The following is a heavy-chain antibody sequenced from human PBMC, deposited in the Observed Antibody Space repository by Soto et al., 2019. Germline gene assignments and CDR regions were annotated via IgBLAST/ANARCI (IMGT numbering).Heavy chain of an antibody. J-gene: IGHJ6*03. CDR3: ARGYELYYYMDV. Sequence: GASVKVSCTASGYTFTGYYMHWVRQAPGQGLEWMGWINPNSGGTNYAQKFQGWVTMTRDTSISTAYMELSRLRSDDTAVYYCARGYELYYYMDVWGKGTTVTLSS. CDR1: GYTFTGYY. V-gene: IGHV1-2*04. CDR2: INPNSGGT. D-gene: IGHD3-16*01.